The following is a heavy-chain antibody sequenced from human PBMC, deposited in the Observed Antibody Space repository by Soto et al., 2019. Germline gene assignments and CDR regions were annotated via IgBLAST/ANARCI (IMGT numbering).Heavy chain of an antibody. D-gene: IGHD3-16*01. J-gene: IGHJ6*03. CDR2: IKQDGSEK. CDR1: GFTFSSYW. CDR3: ARAFVEIANYYMDV. V-gene: IGHV3-7*01. Sequence: GGSLRLSCAASGFTFSSYWMSWVRQAPGKGLEWVANIKQDGSEKYYVDSVKGRFTISRDNAKNSLYLQMNSLRAEDTAVYYCARAFVEIANYYMDVWGKGTTVTVSS.